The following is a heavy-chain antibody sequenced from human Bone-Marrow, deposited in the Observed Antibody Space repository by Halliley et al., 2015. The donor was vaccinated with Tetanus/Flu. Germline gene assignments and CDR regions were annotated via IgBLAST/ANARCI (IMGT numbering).Heavy chain of an antibody. J-gene: IGHJ4*02. CDR3: ASVPLAGKDH. CDR1: GASIRSDNW. D-gene: IGHD6-19*01. V-gene: IGHV4-4*02. Sequence: GLVKPSGTLSLTCAVSGASIRSDNWWSWVRQPPGKGLEWIGTFYYTGSTKYNPSLKSRVTISEDKSKNQFSLKLTSVTAADTAVYYCASVPLAGKDHWGQGVLVTVSS. CDR2: FYYTGST.